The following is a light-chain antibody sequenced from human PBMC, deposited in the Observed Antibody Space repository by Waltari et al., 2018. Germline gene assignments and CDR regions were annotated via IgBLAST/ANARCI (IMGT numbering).Light chain of an antibody. J-gene: IGLJ3*02. Sequence: QSVLTQPASVSGSPGQSITISCTGSSHDVDDFNYVAWYQQHPDKAPKRILFDVTTRASGVSSRFSGSKSANTASLTISGLQAEDEAFYYCSSHTTRSLLGVFGGGTKLTVL. V-gene: IGLV2-14*03. CDR2: DVT. CDR1: SHDVDDFNY. CDR3: SSHTTRSLLGV.